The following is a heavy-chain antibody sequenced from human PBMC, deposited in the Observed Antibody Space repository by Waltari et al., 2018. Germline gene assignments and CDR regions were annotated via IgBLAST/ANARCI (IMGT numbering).Heavy chain of an antibody. CDR1: GYTFTSFG. J-gene: IGHJ5*02. V-gene: IGHV1-18*01. Sequence: QVQLVQSGAEVKMPGASVKVSCKASGYTFTSFGISLVRQAPGQGLEWMGWISAYNGNTNYEQKLQGRVTMTTDTSTSTAYMDLRSLRSDDTAVYYCVRTNYCSSSSCYRQFDPWGQGTLVTVSS. CDR3: VRTNYCSSSSCYRQFDP. D-gene: IGHD2-2*01. CDR2: ISAYNGNT.